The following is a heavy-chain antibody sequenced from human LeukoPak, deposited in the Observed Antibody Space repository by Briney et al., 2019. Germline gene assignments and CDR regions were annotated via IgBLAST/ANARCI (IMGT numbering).Heavy chain of an antibody. V-gene: IGHV3-64*01. CDR1: GFTFSSYA. J-gene: IGHJ4*02. D-gene: IGHD3-10*01. Sequence: PGGSLRLSCAASGFTFSSYAMHWVRQAPGKGLEYVSAISSNGGSTYHANSVKGRFTISRDNSKNTLYLQMNSLRADDTAVYYCARYYRLDYWGQGTLVTVSS. CDR3: ARYYRLDY. CDR2: ISSNGGST.